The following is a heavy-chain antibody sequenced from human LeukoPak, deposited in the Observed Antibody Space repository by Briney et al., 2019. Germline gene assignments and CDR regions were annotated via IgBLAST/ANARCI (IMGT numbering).Heavy chain of an antibody. Sequence: SETLSLTCTVSGGPISSCYWSWIRQPPGKGLEWIGYIYYSGSTNYNPSLKSRVTISVDTSKNQFSLKLSSVTAADTAVYYCARTRKYYYDSSGYLDAFDIWGQGTMVTVSS. CDR1: GGPISSCY. D-gene: IGHD3-22*01. J-gene: IGHJ3*02. CDR3: ARTRKYYYDSSGYLDAFDI. V-gene: IGHV4-59*01. CDR2: IYYSGST.